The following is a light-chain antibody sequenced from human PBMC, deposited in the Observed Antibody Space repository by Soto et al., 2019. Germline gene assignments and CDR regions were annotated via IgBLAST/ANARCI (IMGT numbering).Light chain of an antibody. V-gene: IGKV3-20*01. CDR2: DAS. Sequence: EIVLTQSPGTLSLSPGQRATLSCRASQSVRSNYLAWYQQKPGQAPRLLIFDASSRAIGIPDRFSGSGSGTDFTLTISRLDPEDFAVYYCQQYGSSRTFGQGTKVDI. CDR1: QSVRSNY. CDR3: QQYGSSRT. J-gene: IGKJ1*01.